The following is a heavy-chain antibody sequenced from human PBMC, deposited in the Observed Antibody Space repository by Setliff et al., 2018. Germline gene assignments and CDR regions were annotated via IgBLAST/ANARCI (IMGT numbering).Heavy chain of an antibody. J-gene: IGHJ2*01. Sequence: GASVKVSCKASGYTFTSYYMHWVRQAPGQGLEWMGIINPSGGSTSYAQKFQGRVTMTRDTSTSTVYMELSSLRSEDTAVYYCARDKSPTGVLPQWYFDLWGRGTLVTVPQ. CDR3: ARDKSPTGVLPQWYFDL. CDR1: GYTFTSYY. D-gene: IGHD7-27*01. V-gene: IGHV1-46*01. CDR2: INPSGGST.